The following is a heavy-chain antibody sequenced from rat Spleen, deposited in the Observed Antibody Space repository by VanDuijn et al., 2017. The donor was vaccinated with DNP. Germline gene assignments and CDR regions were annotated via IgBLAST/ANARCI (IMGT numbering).Heavy chain of an antibody. Sequence: VQLVESGGDLVQPGRSLKLSCAVSGITFSDHNMAWVRQAPKKGLEWVATINTDGGSTYYSDSVKARFTISRDNAENTVYLQMNSLRSEDTATYYCVKDLRGGSAFAYWGPGIMVTVSS. CDR3: VKDLRGGSAFAY. J-gene: IGHJ2*01. D-gene: IGHD1-11*01. CDR2: INTDGGST. CDR1: GITFSDHN. V-gene: IGHV5-7*01.